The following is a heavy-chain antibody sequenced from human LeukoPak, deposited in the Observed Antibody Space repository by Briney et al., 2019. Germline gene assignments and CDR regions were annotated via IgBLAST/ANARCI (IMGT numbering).Heavy chain of an antibody. CDR1: GESLNGHY. CDR3: ARLVGARPPLHY. D-gene: IGHD1-26*01. V-gene: IGHV4-34*01. CDR2: GSDRGGT. Sequence: PSETLSLTCAVYGESLNGHYWSWIRQSPGKGLEWIGEGSDRGGTKFNPSLKSRVTISADTSKDQFSLRLSSVTAADTAVYYCARLVGARPPLHYWGHGTLVTVSS. J-gene: IGHJ4*01.